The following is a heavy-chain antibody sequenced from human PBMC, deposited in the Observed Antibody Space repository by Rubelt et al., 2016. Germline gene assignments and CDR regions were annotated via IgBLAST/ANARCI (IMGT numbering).Heavy chain of an antibody. V-gene: IGHV1-46*03. CDR1: GYTFTSYD. D-gene: IGHD3-10*01. CDR2: INPSGGST. Sequence: QVQLVQSGAEVKKPGASVKVSCKASGYTFTSYDINWVRQAPGQGLEWMGIINPSGGSTSYAQKFQGRVTMTRDTSTGTVYMELSSLRSEDTAVYYCARDPGPRGNDYWGQGTLVTVSS. CDR3: ARDPGPRGNDY. J-gene: IGHJ4*02.